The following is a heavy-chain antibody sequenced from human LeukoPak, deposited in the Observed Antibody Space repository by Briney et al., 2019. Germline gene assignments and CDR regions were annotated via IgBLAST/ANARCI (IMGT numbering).Heavy chain of an antibody. D-gene: IGHD6-19*01. Sequence: GGSLRLSCAASGFTFSSYAMSWVRQAPGKGLEWVSAISGSGGSTYYADSVKGRFTVSRDNSKNTLYLQMNSLRAEDTAVYYCAKGGGSGWYEGYYFDYWGQGTLVTVSS. CDR3: AKGGGSGWYEGYYFDY. CDR1: GFTFSSYA. CDR2: ISGSGGST. J-gene: IGHJ4*02. V-gene: IGHV3-23*01.